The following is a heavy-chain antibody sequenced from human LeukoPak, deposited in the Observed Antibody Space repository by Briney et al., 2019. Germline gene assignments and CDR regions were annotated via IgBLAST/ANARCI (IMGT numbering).Heavy chain of an antibody. CDR3: ASATNDYYYYMDV. CDR1: GYTFTGYY. CDR2: INPNSGGT. Sequence: ASVKVSCKASGYTFTGYYMHWVRQAPGQGLEWIGWINPNSGGTNYAQKFQGRVTMTRDMSISTAYMELSRLRSDDTAVYYCASATNDYYYYMDVWGKGTTVTVSS. V-gene: IGHV1-2*02. J-gene: IGHJ6*03.